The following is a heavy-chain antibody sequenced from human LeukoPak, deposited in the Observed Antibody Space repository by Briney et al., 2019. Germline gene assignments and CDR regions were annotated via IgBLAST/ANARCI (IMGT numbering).Heavy chain of an antibody. CDR3: AKEYLSGFDP. CDR2: ISHDGNNK. Sequence: GGSLRLSCAASGFTFSSYGMHWVRQAPGKGLEGVAIISHDGNNKYYADSVKGRFTISRDNSKNTLYLQMNSLRAEDAAVYYCAKEYLSGFDPWGQGTLVTVSS. V-gene: IGHV3-30*18. CDR1: GFTFSSYG. J-gene: IGHJ5*02. D-gene: IGHD1-14*01.